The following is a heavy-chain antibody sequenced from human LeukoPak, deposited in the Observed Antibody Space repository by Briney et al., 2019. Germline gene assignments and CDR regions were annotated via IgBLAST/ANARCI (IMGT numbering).Heavy chain of an antibody. D-gene: IGHD2-2*01. Sequence: PGRSLRLSCAASGFTFSSYAMHWVRQAPGKGLEWVAVIWYDGSNKYYADSVKGRFTISRDNSKNTLYLQMNSLRAEDTAVYYCARGTREGAFDIWGQGTMVTVSS. V-gene: IGHV3-33*08. CDR2: IWYDGSNK. CDR3: ARGTREGAFDI. J-gene: IGHJ3*02. CDR1: GFTFSSYA.